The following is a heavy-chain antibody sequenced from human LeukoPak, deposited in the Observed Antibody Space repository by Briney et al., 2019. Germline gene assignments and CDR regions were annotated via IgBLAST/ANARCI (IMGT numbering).Heavy chain of an antibody. CDR3: ARRRAEGGSNGHYNWFDP. CDR1: GDSLTSYY. D-gene: IGHD6-13*01. J-gene: IGHJ5*02. CDR2: MSYSGST. V-gene: IGHV4-59*08. Sequence: SETLSLTCTVSGDSLTSYYWSWIRQPPGKGLEWIGSMSYSGSTNYNPSLKSRVTMSVDTTKNQFSLRLNPVTAADTAVYYCARRRAEGGSNGHYNWFDPWGQGTLVTVSS.